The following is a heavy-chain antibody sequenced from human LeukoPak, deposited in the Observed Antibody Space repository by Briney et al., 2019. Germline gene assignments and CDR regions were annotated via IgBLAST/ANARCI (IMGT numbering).Heavy chain of an antibody. CDR1: GFTVSSNY. Sequence: GGSLRLSCAASGFTVSSNYMSWVRQAPGKGLEWVSVIYSGGSTYYADSVKGRFTISRHNSKNTLYLQMNSLRAEDTAVYYCARDFDYYGSGGARDVWGQGTTVTVSS. CDR3: ARDFDYYGSGGARDV. J-gene: IGHJ6*02. D-gene: IGHD3-10*01. V-gene: IGHV3-53*04. CDR2: IYSGGST.